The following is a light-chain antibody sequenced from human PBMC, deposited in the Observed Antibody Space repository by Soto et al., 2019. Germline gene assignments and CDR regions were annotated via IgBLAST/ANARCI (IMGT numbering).Light chain of an antibody. CDR1: QSISSY. CDR3: QEAYSFPVT. CDR2: DAS. Sequence: DIQMTQSPSSLSASVGDRVTITCRASQSISSYLNWYQQKPGKAPKLLIYDASSLESEVPSRFSVSGSGTDFTLTISSLQPEDFATYYCQEAYSFPVTFGLGTRLEI. J-gene: IGKJ5*01. V-gene: IGKV1-39*01.